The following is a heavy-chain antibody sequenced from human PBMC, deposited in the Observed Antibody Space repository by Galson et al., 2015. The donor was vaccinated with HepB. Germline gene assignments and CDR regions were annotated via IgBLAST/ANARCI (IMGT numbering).Heavy chain of an antibody. V-gene: IGHV3-21*01. CDR3: SVDPYYYDSSGYYN. Sequence: SLRLSCAASGFTFSSYSMNWVRQAPGKGLEWVSSISSSSSYIYYADSVKGRFTISRDNAKNSLYLQMNSLRAEDTAVYYCSVDPYYYDSSGYYNWGQGTLVTVSS. CDR2: ISSSSSYI. D-gene: IGHD3-22*01. CDR1: GFTFSSYS. J-gene: IGHJ4*02.